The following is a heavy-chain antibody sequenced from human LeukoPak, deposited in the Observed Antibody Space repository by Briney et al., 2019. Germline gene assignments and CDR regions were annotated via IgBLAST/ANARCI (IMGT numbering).Heavy chain of an antibody. CDR1: GFTFGNYW. D-gene: IGHD2-15*01. V-gene: IGHV3-7*01. CDR2: IQEAGSEK. J-gene: IGHJ4*02. Sequence: GGSLRLSCAASGFTFGNYWMNLVRQAPGKGLQWVANIQEAGSEKYYVDSVKGRFTISRDNAKNSLYLQMNSLRAEDTAVYYCARGRKDCSAGNCYSDYWGQGTLVTVSS. CDR3: ARGRKDCSAGNCYSDY.